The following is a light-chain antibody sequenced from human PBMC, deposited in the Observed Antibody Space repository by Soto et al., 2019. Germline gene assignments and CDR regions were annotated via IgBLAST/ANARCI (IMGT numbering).Light chain of an antibody. Sequence: EIVFTKSPGTLSLSPGERATLSCRASQSVSSSYLAWYQQKPGQAPRPLIYGASSRAIGIPDRFSGSGSGTDFTLTISRLEPEDFAVYYCQQYGSSPWTFGQGTKVDIK. J-gene: IGKJ1*01. V-gene: IGKV3-20*01. CDR1: QSVSSSY. CDR2: GAS. CDR3: QQYGSSPWT.